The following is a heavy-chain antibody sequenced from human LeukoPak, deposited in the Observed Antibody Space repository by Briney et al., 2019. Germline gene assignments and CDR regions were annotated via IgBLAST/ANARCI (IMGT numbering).Heavy chain of an antibody. CDR2: IYHRGST. D-gene: IGHD6-19*01. CDR3: ARHAVYAGSGWAFDY. CDR1: GGSISSSNW. J-gene: IGHJ4*02. Sequence: SETLSLTCAVSGGSISSSNWWSWVRQPPGKGLEWIGEIYHRGSTNYNPSLKSRVTISVDKSKNKFSLKLISVTAADTAVYFCARHAVYAGSGWAFDYWGQGTLVTVFS. V-gene: IGHV4-4*02.